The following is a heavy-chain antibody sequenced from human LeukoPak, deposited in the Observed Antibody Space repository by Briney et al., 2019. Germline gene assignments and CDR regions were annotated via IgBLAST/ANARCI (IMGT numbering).Heavy chain of an antibody. D-gene: IGHD2-21*02. V-gene: IGHV3-66*01. CDR1: GFTVSSNY. Sequence: GGPLRLSCAASGFTVSSNYMSWVRQAPGKGLEWVSVIYSGGTTYYADSVKGRFTISRDNSKNTLYLQMNSLRAEDTATYFCARGHNSRAGVTDCCPLDYWGQGTLVTVSS. CDR3: ARGHNSRAGVTDCCPLDY. J-gene: IGHJ4*02. CDR2: IYSGGTT.